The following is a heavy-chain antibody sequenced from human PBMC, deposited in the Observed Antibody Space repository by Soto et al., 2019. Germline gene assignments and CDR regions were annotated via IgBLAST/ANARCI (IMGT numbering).Heavy chain of an antibody. CDR1: GGTFSSYA. J-gene: IGHJ6*02. V-gene: IGHV1-69*13. CDR2: IIPIFGTA. CDR3: ARDAPKYCSSTSCRTQYYYYGMDV. D-gene: IGHD2-2*01. Sequence: SVKVSCKASGGTFSSYAISWVRQAPGQGLEWMGGIIPIFGTANYAQKFQGRVTITADESTSTAYMELSSLRSEDTAVYYCARDAPKYCSSTSCRTQYYYYGMDVWGQGTTVTVSS.